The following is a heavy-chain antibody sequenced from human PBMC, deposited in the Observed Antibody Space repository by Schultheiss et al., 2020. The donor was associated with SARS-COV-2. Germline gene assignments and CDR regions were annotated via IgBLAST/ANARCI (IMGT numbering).Heavy chain of an antibody. J-gene: IGHJ3*01. CDR2: IYYSGST. CDR1: GGSISSSSYY. D-gene: IGHD3-10*01. Sequence: SETLSLTCTVSGGSISSSSYYWGWIRQPPGKGLEWIGYIYYSGSTNYNPSLKSRVTISVDTSKNQFSLKLSSVTAADTAVYFCAKGAGSVDFFDVWGQGTMVTVSS. V-gene: IGHV4-61*05. CDR3: AKGAGSVDFFDV.